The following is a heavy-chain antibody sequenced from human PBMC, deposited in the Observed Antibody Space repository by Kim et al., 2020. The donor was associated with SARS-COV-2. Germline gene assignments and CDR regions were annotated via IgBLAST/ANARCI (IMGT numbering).Heavy chain of an antibody. D-gene: IGHD2-2*01. CDR2: IYSGGST. CDR1: GFTVSSNY. J-gene: IGHJ3*02. Sequence: GGSLRLSCAASGFTVSSNYMSWVRQAPGKGLEWVSVIYSGGSTYYADSVKGRFTISRDNSKNTLYLQMNSLRAEDTAVYYCAREEVVPAAMGAFDIWGQGTMVTVSS. CDR3: AREEVVPAAMGAFDI. V-gene: IGHV3-53*01.